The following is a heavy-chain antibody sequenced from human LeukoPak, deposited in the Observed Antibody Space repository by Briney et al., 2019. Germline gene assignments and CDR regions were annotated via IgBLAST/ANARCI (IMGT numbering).Heavy chain of an antibody. V-gene: IGHV4-34*01. CDR2: INHSGST. CDR1: GGSFSGYY. D-gene: IGHD3-22*01. J-gene: IGHJ4*02. CDR3: ARGVGRHYYDSSGRYYFDY. Sequence: SETLSLTCAVYGGSFSGYYWSWIRQPPGKGLEWIGEINHSGSTNYNPSLKSRVTISVDTSKNQFSLKLSSVTAADTAVYYCARGVGRHYYDSSGRYYFDYWGQGTLSPSPQ.